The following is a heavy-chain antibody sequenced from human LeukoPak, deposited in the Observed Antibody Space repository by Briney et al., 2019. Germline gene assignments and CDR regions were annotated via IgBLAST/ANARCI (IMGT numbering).Heavy chain of an antibody. V-gene: IGHV1-46*03. CDR2: INPSGGST. J-gene: IGHJ4*02. Sequence: ASVKVSCKASGYTFTSYYMHWVRQAPGQGLEWMGIINPSGGSTSYAQKSQGRVTMTRDTSTSTVYMELSSLRSEDTAVYYCARVRLVGATTGCFDYWGQGTLVTVSS. CDR3: ARVRLVGATTGCFDY. CDR1: GYTFTSYY. D-gene: IGHD1-26*01.